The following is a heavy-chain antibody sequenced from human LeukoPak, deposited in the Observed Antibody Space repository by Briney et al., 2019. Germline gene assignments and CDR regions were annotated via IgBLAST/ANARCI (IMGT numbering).Heavy chain of an antibody. V-gene: IGHV1-46*01. CDR2: INPSGGST. Sequence: GASVKVSCKASGYTFTSYYMHWVRQAPGQGLEWMGIINPSGGSTSYAQKFQGRDTMTRDTSTSTVYMELSSLRSEDTAVYYCAREGYSSSLHLYYYYGMDVWGQGTTVTVSS. J-gene: IGHJ6*02. CDR1: GYTFTSYY. CDR3: AREGYSSSLHLYYYYGMDV. D-gene: IGHD6-6*01.